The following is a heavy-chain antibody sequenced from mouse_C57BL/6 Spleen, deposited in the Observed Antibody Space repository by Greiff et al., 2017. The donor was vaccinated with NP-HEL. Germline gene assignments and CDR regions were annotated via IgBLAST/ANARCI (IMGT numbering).Heavy chain of an antibody. CDR2: INPSNGGT. CDR3: ARARYDYDEGGSWFAY. D-gene: IGHD2-4*01. Sequence: VQLQQPGTELVKPGASVKLSCKASGYTFTSYWMHWVKQRPGQGLEWIGNINPSNGGTNYNEKFKSKATLTVDKSSSTAYMQLSSLASEDSAVYYCARARYDYDEGGSWFAYWGQGTLVTVSA. V-gene: IGHV1-53*01. J-gene: IGHJ3*01. CDR1: GYTFTSYW.